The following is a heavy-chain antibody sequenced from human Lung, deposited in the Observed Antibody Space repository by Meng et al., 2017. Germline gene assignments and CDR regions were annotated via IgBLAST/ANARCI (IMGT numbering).Heavy chain of an antibody. Sequence: QQLPPKWGAGLLKPSETLSLTCVVSGGSFSDYYWSWIRQPPGKGLEWIGEINHSGSTNYNPSLESRATISVDTSQNNLSLKLSSVTAADSAVYYCARGPTTMAHDFDYWGQGTLVTVSS. J-gene: IGHJ4*02. V-gene: IGHV4-34*01. D-gene: IGHD4-11*01. CDR1: GGSFSDYY. CDR2: INHSGST. CDR3: ARGPTTMAHDFDY.